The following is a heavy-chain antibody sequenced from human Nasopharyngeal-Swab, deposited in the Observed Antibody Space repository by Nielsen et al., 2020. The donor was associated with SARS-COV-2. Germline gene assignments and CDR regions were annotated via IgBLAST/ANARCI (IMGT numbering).Heavy chain of an antibody. CDR2: IIPILGIA. Sequence: SVKVSCKASGGTFSSYAISWVRQAPGQRLEWMGGIIPILGIANYAQKFQGRVTITADKSTSTAYMELSSLRSEDTAVYYCAREKAYCGGDCYHWFDPWGQGTLVTVSS. CDR3: AREKAYCGGDCYHWFDP. CDR1: GGTFSSYA. V-gene: IGHV1-69*10. J-gene: IGHJ5*02. D-gene: IGHD2-21*02.